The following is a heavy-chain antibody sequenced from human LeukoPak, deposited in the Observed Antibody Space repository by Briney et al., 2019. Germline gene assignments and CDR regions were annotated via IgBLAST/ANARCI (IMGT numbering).Heavy chain of an antibody. CDR1: DGSFSGYC. D-gene: IGHD6-6*01. V-gene: IGHV4-34*01. J-gene: IGHJ5*02. CDR2: INHSGST. CDR3: ARAPPRIAARPISNWFDP. Sequence: SETLSLTWAVYDGSFSGYCWSWIRQPPGKRLEWIGEINHSGSTNYNPSLKSRVTISVDTSKNQFSLKLSSVTAADTAVYYCARAPPRIAARPISNWFDPWGQGTLVTVSS.